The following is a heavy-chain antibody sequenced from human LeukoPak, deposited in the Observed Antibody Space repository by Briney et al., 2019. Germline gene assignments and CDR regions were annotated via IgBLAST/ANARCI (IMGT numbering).Heavy chain of an antibody. J-gene: IGHJ4*02. D-gene: IGHD3-16*01. Sequence: GGSLRLSCAASGFTFSSYAMHWVRQAPGKGLEWVAFIRYDGSKKYYADSVKGRFTISRDNSKNTLYLQMNSLRAEDSAVFYCAKGGTDYVWETYFGGLNLDYWGQGTLVTVSS. CDR1: GFTFSSYA. CDR3: AKGGTDYVWETYFGGLNLDY. CDR2: IRYDGSKK. V-gene: IGHV3-30*02.